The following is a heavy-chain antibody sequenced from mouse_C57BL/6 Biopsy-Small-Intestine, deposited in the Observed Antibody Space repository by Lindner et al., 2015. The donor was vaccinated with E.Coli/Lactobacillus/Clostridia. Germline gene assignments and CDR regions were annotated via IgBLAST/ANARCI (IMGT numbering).Heavy chain of an antibody. CDR2: INPAGGNT. J-gene: IGHJ1*01. CDR1: GYTFTSYH. D-gene: IGHD1-1*02. CDR3: ARDSVPSRWSEAMDV. V-gene: IGHV1-59*01. Sequence: SVKVSCKASGYTFTSYHMHWVRQAPGQGLEWLGMINPAGGNTYYVQTFQGRVTMTRDTSTGTVYMELASLRSEDTAVYYCARDSVPSRWSEAMDVWGQGTTVTVSS.